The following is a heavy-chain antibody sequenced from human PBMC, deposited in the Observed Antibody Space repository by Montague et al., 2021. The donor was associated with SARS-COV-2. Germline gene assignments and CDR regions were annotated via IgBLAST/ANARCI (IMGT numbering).Heavy chain of an antibody. J-gene: IGHJ6*02. Sequence: SETLSLTCTVPSGSISNYYWIWIRQPPGKGLEWIGIIAHTESTXXXPSXESRVSISIDTSKSQFSLRVRSVTAADTAVYYCARSVQFAYGLDVWGQGTTITISS. D-gene: IGHD3-16*01. CDR2: IAHTEST. V-gene: IGHV4-59*08. CDR3: ARSVQFAYGLDV. CDR1: SGSISNYY.